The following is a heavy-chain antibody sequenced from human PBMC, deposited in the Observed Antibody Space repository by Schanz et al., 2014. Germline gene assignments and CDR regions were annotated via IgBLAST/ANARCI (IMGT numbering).Heavy chain of an antibody. CDR3: ARGGGPEDVFDI. J-gene: IGHJ3*02. CDR1: GYTFTSYG. Sequence: QVQLVQSGAEVKKPGASVKVSCKASGYTFTSYGISWVRQAPGQGLEWMGWISPYNGNTNYAQKFQDRVTMTRNTSISTAYMELSSLRSEDTAVYYCARGGGPEDVFDIWGQGTIRTVSS. V-gene: IGHV1-18*01. D-gene: IGHD5-12*01. CDR2: ISPYNGNT.